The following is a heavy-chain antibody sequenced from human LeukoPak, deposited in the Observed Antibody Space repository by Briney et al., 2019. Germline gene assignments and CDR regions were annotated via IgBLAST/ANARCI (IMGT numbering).Heavy chain of an antibody. J-gene: IGHJ5*02. CDR3: ARDSEHLNWFDP. CDR2: ISSSSSYI. V-gene: IGHV3-21*04. CDR1: GFTFSSYS. D-gene: IGHD1-14*01. Sequence: GGSLRLSCAASGFTFSSYSMNWVRQAPGKGLEWVSSISSSSSYIYYADSVKGRFTISRDNAKNSLYLQMNSLRSDDTAVYYCARDSEHLNWFDPWGQGTLVTVSS.